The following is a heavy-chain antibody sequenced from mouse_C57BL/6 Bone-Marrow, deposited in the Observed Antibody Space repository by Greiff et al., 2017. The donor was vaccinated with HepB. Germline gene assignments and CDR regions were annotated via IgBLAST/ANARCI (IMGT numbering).Heavy chain of an antibody. V-gene: IGHV5-9*03. CDR3: VRGGNFDY. J-gene: IGHJ2*01. CDR1: GFTFSSYT. CDR2: ISSGGGNT. Sequence: DVKLVESGGGLVKPGGSLKPSCAASGFTFSSYTMSWVRQTPEKRLEWVATISSGGGNTYYPDSVKGRFTISRDNAKNSLYLQMSSLRSEDTALYYCVRGGNFDYWGQGTTLTVSS.